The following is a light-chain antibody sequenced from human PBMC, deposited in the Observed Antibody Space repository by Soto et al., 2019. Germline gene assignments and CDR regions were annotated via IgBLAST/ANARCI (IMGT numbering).Light chain of an antibody. CDR2: SSN. CDR1: SSNIGSNS. V-gene: IGLV1-44*01. J-gene: IGLJ2*01. CDR3: AAWDDSLNGVV. Sequence: QSVLTQPPSASGTPGQRVTISCSGSSSNIGSNSVNWYQQLPGTAPKLLMYSSNQRPSGVPDRFSGSKSGTSASLAIGGLQSEDEADYYCAAWDDSLNGVVFGGGTKLTVL.